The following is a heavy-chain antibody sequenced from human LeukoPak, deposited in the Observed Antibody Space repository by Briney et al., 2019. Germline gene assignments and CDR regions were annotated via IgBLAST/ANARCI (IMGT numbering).Heavy chain of an antibody. V-gene: IGHV1-2*02. D-gene: IGHD1-26*01. CDR1: GYTFTGYY. CDR3: ARDYSGSYSKFDY. J-gene: IGHJ4*02. Sequence: ASVKVSCKASGYTFTGYYMHWVRQAPGQGLEWMGWINPNSGGTNYAQKFQGRVTKTRDTSISTAYMELSRLRSDDTAVYYCARDYSGSYSKFDYWGQGTLVTVSS. CDR2: INPNSGGT.